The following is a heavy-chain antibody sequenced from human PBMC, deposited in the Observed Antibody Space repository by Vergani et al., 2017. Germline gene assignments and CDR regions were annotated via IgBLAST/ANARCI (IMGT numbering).Heavy chain of an antibody. CDR2: ISTSGST. CDR1: GRSISSGSYY. Sequence: QVQLQESGPGLVKPSQTLSLTCTVSGRSISSGSYYWSWIRQPAGKGLEWIGRISTSGSTNYNPSLKSRVTISLDTSKNQFSLKLNSLTAADTAVYYCARAAAAALDYWGQGTLVTVSS. CDR3: ARAAAAALDY. J-gene: IGHJ4*02. V-gene: IGHV4-61*02. D-gene: IGHD6-13*01.